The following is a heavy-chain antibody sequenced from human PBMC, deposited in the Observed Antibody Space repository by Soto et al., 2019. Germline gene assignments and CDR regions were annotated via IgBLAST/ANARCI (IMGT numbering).Heavy chain of an antibody. V-gene: IGHV3-73*01. CDR2: IRSKANSYAT. CDR3: TRIRTGQQH. Sequence: GGSLRRSCAASGFTFSGSAMHWVRQASGKGLEWVGRIRSKANSYATAYAASVKVRFTISRDDSKNAAYLQMNSLKTEDTAVYYCTRIRTGQQHWGQGTLVNVSS. CDR1: GFTFSGSA. J-gene: IGHJ1*01.